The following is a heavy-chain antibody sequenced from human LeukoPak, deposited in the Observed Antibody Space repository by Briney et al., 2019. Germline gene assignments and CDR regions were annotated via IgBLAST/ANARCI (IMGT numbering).Heavy chain of an antibody. CDR3: ARHSRAWWVRGAVDY. CDR1: GGSISGSSYY. D-gene: IGHD2-15*01. V-gene: IGHV4-39*01. Sequence: SETLSLTCTVSGGSISGSSYYWGWIRQPPGKGLEWIGSIYYSGSTYYNPSLKSRVTISVDTSKNQFSLKLSSVTAADTAVYYCARHSRAWWVRGAVDYWGQGTLVTVSS. J-gene: IGHJ4*02. CDR2: IYYSGST.